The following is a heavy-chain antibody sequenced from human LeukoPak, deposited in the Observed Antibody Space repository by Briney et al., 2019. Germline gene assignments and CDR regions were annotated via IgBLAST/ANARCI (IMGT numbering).Heavy chain of an antibody. CDR2: ISSSGSTI. CDR1: GFTFSDYY. D-gene: IGHD1-26*01. CDR3: ARDVSGSYYAKFDY. V-gene: IGHV3-11*04. J-gene: IGHJ4*02. Sequence: GGSLRLSCAASGFTFSDYYMSWIRQAPGKGLEWVSYISSSGSTIYYADSVKGRSTISRDNAKNSLYLQMNSLRAEDTAVYYCARDVSGSYYAKFDYWGQGTLVTVSS.